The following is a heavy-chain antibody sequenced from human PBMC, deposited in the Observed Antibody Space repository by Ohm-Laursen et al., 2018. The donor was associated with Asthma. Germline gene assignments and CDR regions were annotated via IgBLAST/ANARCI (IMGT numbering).Heavy chain of an antibody. CDR1: GYTFSRYS. Sequence: SLRLSCAASGYTFSRYSIHWVRQIPGKGLEWVASIGTASSFIYYADSVRGRFTTSRDNARNSVYLQMNSLRAEDTAVYYCGRGLRNSGSDNYWGQGTLVTVSS. D-gene: IGHD5-12*01. CDR3: GRGLRNSGSDNY. J-gene: IGHJ4*02. CDR2: IGTASSFI. V-gene: IGHV3-21*01.